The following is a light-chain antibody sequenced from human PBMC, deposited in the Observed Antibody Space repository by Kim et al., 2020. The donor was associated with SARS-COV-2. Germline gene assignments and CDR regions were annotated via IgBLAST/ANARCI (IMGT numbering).Light chain of an antibody. CDR3: QSYDSSLSGFWV. V-gene: IGLV1-40*01. CDR1: SSNIGAGYD. Sequence: QSVLTQPPSVSGAPGQRVTISCTGSSSNIGAGYDVHWYQQLPGTAPKLLIYGNSNRPSGVPDRFSDSKSGTSASLAMTGLQTEDEADYYCQSYDSSLSGFWVFGGGTQLTVL. J-gene: IGLJ3*02. CDR2: GNS.